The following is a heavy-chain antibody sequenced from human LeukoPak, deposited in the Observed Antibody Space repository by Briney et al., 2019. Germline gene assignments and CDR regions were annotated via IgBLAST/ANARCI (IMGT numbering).Heavy chain of an antibody. CDR2: IYHSGST. Sequence: SEALSLTCTVSGYSISSGYYWGWIRQPPGKGLEWIGSIYHSGSTYYNPSLKSRVTTSVDTSKNQVSLRLSSVTAADTAVYHCARAYNWNYYFDPWGQGTLVTVS. V-gene: IGHV4-38-2*02. CDR3: ARAYNWNYYFDP. J-gene: IGHJ5*02. CDR1: GYSISSGYY. D-gene: IGHD1-7*01.